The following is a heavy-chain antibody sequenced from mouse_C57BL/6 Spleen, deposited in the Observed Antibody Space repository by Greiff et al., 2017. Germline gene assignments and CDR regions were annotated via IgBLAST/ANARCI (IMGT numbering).Heavy chain of an antibody. CDR1: GFTFSSYT. V-gene: IGHV5-9*01. CDR2: ISGGGGNT. Sequence: DVMLVESGGGLVKPGGSLKLSCAASGFTFSSYTMSWVRQTPEKRLEWVASISGGGGNTYYPDSVKGRFTISRDNAKTTLYLQMSSLRSVNTALYYGARHGCSGDRYAFGDWGTGATLTVSS. CDR3: ARHGCSGDRYAFGD. D-gene: IGHD3-2*02. J-gene: IGHJ2*01.